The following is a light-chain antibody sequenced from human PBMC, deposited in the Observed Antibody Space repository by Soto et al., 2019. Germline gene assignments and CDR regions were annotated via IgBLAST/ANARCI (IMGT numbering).Light chain of an antibody. CDR1: SSDVGAYNH. V-gene: IGLV2-14*03. CDR2: EVN. J-gene: IGLJ3*02. Sequence: QSVLTQPASVSGSPGQSITISCTGTSSDVGAYNHVSWYQQHPGRVPKVMIYEVNNRPSGVSNRFSASKSGNTASLTISGLQAEDEAAYYCSSYTSSGTRVFGGGTQLTVL. CDR3: SSYTSSGTRV.